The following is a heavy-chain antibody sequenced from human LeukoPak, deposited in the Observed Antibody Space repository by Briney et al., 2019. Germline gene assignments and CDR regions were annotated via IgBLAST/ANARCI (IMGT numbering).Heavy chain of an antibody. V-gene: IGHV3-23*01. D-gene: IGHD2-2*02. Sequence: GGSLRLSCAASGFSFSNYGMSWVRQAPGKGLEWVSVITASGGSTIYADAVKGRFTISRDNSKNTLYLQMNSLRAEDTAVYYCASYCTSTTCYTSGDYWGQGTLITVSS. CDR3: ASYCTSTTCYTSGDY. CDR2: ITASGGST. J-gene: IGHJ4*02. CDR1: GFSFSNYG.